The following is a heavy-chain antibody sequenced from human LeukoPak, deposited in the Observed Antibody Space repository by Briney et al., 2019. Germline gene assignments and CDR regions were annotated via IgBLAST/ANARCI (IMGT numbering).Heavy chain of an antibody. CDR2: IYHSGST. CDR1: GYSISSGYY. D-gene: IGHD6-19*01. CDR3: ARQSRYSKKRGIQWLPLHFDY. Sequence: PSETLSLTCTVSGYSISSGYYWGWIRQPPGKGLEWIGSIYHSGSTYYNPSLKSRVTISVDTSKNQFSLKLSSVTAADTAVYYCARQSRYSKKRGIQWLPLHFDYWGQGTLVTVSS. J-gene: IGHJ4*02. V-gene: IGHV4-38-2*02.